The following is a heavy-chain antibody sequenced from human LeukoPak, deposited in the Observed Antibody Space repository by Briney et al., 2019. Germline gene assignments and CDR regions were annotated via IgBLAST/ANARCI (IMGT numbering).Heavy chain of an antibody. J-gene: IGHJ4*02. D-gene: IGHD6-13*01. Sequence: GTSLRLSCAASGFPFSSYTMHWVRQAPGKGLEWVSSISSSSSYIYYADSVKGRFTISRDNAKNSLYLQMNSLRAEDTAVYYCARDPRYSSSPIWGQGTLVTVSS. CDR2: ISSSSSYI. V-gene: IGHV3-21*01. CDR1: GFPFSSYT. CDR3: ARDPRYSSSPI.